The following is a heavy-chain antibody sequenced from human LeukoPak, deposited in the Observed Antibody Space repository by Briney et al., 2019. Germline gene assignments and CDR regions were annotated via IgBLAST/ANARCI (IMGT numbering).Heavy chain of an antibody. V-gene: IGHV3-48*03. J-gene: IGHJ4*02. Sequence: GGSLRLSCAASGFTFSSYEMNWVRQAPGKGLEWVSYISSSGSTIYYADSVKGRFTISRDNAKNSLYLQMNSLRAEDTAVYYCARDQGNGDSTFDYWGQGTLVTVSS. CDR1: GFTFSSYE. CDR3: ARDQGNGDSTFDY. D-gene: IGHD4-17*01. CDR2: ISSSGSTI.